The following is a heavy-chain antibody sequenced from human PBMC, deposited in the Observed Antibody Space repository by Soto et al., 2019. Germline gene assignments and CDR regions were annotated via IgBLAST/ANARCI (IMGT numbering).Heavy chain of an antibody. V-gene: IGHV4-31*03. D-gene: IGHD3-16*01. J-gene: IGHJ5*02. CDR2: ISYSGST. CDR3: VRRVIDHVWGSYNDH. Sequence: PSETLSLTCTVFGGSISSGGYYWSWIRQHPGKGLEWIGYISYSGSTYYNPSLRGRVSISADTSKNQFSLNVNSVTAADTAAYYCVRRVIDHVWGSYNDHWGQGTLVTVS. CDR1: GGSISSGGYY.